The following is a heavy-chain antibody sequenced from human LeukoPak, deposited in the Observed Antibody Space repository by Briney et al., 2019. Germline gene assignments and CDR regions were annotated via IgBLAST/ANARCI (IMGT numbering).Heavy chain of an antibody. CDR1: GFTFSSYA. J-gene: IGHJ5*02. CDR3: ARDYVVVVPAAQFWFDP. Sequence: GGSLRLSCAASGFTFSSYAMHWVRQAPGKGREWVAVISYDGSNKYYADSVKGRFTISRDNSKNTLYLQMNSLRAEDTAVYYCARDYVVVVPAAQFWFDPWGQGTLVTVSS. D-gene: IGHD2-2*01. V-gene: IGHV3-30*01. CDR2: ISYDGSNK.